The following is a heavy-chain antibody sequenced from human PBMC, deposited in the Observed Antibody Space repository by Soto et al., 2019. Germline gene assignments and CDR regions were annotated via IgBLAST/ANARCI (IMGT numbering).Heavy chain of an antibody. Sequence: QLQLQESGPGLVKPSETLSLTCTVSGGSISSSSYYWGWIRQPPGKGLEWIGRIYYSGSTYYNPSLKSRVTISVDTSKNQFSLKLSSVTAADTAVYYCARPSGSYLYYFDYWGQGTLVTVSS. CDR1: GGSISSSSYY. V-gene: IGHV4-39*01. D-gene: IGHD1-26*01. J-gene: IGHJ4*02. CDR2: IYYSGST. CDR3: ARPSGSYLYYFDY.